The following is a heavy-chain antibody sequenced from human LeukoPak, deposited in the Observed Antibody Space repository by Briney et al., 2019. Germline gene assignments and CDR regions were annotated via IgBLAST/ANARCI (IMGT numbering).Heavy chain of an antibody. CDR3: ARNPLPYSSSSWGYYYYYMDV. CDR1: GGTFSSYA. Sequence: ASVKVSCKASGGTFSSYAISWVRQAPGQGLEWMGGIIPIFGTANYAQKFQGRVTITPDESTSTAYMELSSLRSEDTAVYYCARNPLPYSSSSWGYYYYYMDVWGKGTTVTVSS. CDR2: IIPIFGTA. D-gene: IGHD6-6*01. V-gene: IGHV1-69*13. J-gene: IGHJ6*03.